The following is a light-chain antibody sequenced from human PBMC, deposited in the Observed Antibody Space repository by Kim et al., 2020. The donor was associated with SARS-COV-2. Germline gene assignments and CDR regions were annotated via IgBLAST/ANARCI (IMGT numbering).Light chain of an antibody. CDR2: GAS. Sequence: SPGERVTLSCRASESVGNNLVGYQQRPGQAPRLLIYGASTSATDISPRFSGSGSGTEFILTIRSLQSADLAVYYCQQYNDWPLLTFGGGTKVDIK. CDR1: ESVGNN. V-gene: IGKV3D-15*01. J-gene: IGKJ4*01. CDR3: QQYNDWPLLT.